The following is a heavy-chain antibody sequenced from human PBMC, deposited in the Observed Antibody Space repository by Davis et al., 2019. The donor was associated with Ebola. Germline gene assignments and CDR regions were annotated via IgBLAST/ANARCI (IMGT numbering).Heavy chain of an antibody. CDR3: AKDRVILRFSLLDY. Sequence: GESLKISCAASGFTFSSYAMSWVRQAPGKGLEWVSAISGSGGSTYYADSVKGRFTISRDNSKNTLYLQMNSLRAEDTAVYYCAKDRVILRFSLLDYWGQGTLVTVSS. D-gene: IGHD3-3*01. V-gene: IGHV3-23*01. J-gene: IGHJ4*02. CDR1: GFTFSSYA. CDR2: ISGSGGST.